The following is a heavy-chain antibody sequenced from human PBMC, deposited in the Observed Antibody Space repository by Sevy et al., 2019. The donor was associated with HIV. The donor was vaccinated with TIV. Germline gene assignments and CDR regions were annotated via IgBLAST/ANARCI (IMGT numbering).Heavy chain of an antibody. CDR1: GFTFSDHY. J-gene: IGHJ4*02. CDR2: TRNKADGYTT. CDR3: STHAGIAAAGRVFDY. D-gene: IGHD6-13*01. Sequence: GGSLRLSCAASGFTFSDHYMEWVRQAPGKGLEWVGRTRNKADGYTTVYAASVKGRFTISRDDSENSLYLQMNSLKTEDTAVYYCSTHAGIAAAGRVFDYWGQGALVTVSS. V-gene: IGHV3-72*01.